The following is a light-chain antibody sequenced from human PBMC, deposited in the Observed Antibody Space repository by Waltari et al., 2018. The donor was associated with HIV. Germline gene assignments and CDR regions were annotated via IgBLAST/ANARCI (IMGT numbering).Light chain of an antibody. CDR1: SSDVGGYHY. Sequence: QSALTQPRSVSGSPGQSVTISCTGTSSDVGGYHYVSWYQQHPGEAPKLMIYDVSKRPSGVPDRFSGSKSGNTASLNISGLQAEDEADYYCCSYAGSYTLVFGGGTKLTVL. CDR2: DVS. V-gene: IGLV2-11*02. J-gene: IGLJ2*01. CDR3: CSYAGSYTLV.